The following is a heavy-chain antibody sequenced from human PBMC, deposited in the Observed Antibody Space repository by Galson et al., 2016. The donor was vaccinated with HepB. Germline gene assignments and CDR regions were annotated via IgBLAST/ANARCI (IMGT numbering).Heavy chain of an antibody. CDR2: IITMSDTA. Sequence: SVKVSCKASGGPFSSNVISRVRQAPGQGLEWMGGIITMSDTANYAQKLQGRLTIAADQAARTAYMKLRSLTSDDTAVYYCATSPPMSGLPLLYFDNWGQGTLVTVSS. J-gene: IGHJ4*02. CDR3: ATSPPMSGLPLLYFDN. CDR1: GGPFSSNV. D-gene: IGHD2-2*02. V-gene: IGHV1-69*13.